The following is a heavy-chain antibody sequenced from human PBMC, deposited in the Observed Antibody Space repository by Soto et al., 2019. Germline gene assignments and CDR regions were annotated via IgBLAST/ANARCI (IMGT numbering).Heavy chain of an antibody. Sequence: SETLSLTCTVSGGSISSGDYYWSWIRQPPGKGLEWIGYIYYSGSTYYNPSLKSRVTISVDTSKNQFSLKLSSVTAADTAVYYCARFGSYYTTFDYWGQGTLVTVSS. V-gene: IGHV4-30-4*01. CDR2: IYYSGST. CDR1: GGSISSGDYY. D-gene: IGHD1-26*01. J-gene: IGHJ4*02. CDR3: ARFGSYYTTFDY.